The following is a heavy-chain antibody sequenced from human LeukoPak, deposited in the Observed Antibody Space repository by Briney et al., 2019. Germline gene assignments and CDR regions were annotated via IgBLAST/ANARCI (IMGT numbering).Heavy chain of an antibody. CDR2: IKEDGTQK. V-gene: IGHV3-7*01. Sequence: PGGSLRLTCAASGFTFNKSWMGWVRQAPGKGPEWVANIKEDGTQKYYVDSVRGRFTISRDNAENSLYLQMNSLRDEDTAVYYCAKTGERDYWGRGTLVTVSS. D-gene: IGHD7-27*01. CDR3: AKTGERDY. CDR1: GFTFNKSW. J-gene: IGHJ4*02.